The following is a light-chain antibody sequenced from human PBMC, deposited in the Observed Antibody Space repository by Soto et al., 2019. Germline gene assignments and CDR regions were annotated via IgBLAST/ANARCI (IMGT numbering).Light chain of an antibody. J-gene: IGKJ4*01. Sequence: DIVLTQSPGTLSLSPGERATLSCRASQSVSGIYLAWYQQKPGQAPRLLIYGASLRATGIPDRFSGSGSGTDFTLTISRLEPEDFAAYYCQQYSNSPVTFGGGTKVEVK. V-gene: IGKV3-20*01. CDR1: QSVSGIY. CDR2: GAS. CDR3: QQYSNSPVT.